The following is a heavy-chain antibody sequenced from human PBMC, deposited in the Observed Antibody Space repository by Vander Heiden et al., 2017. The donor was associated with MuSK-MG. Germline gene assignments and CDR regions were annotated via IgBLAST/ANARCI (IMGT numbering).Heavy chain of an antibody. D-gene: IGHD6-13*01. CDR2: FCQSGAS. V-gene: IGHV4-59*08. Sequence: QVQPQQSRPGLVKPSETLSHTCSVSGGSRIDYCWSWSRQPPGKALEWVGDFCQSGASNYNPFLKGRVPISVDTSKKRFSLNVNSVTAADTAVYYCARRVGSSWYGYYFDSWGQGTTVTVSS. CDR1: GGSRIDYC. J-gene: IGHJ4*02. CDR3: ARRVGSSWYGYYFDS.